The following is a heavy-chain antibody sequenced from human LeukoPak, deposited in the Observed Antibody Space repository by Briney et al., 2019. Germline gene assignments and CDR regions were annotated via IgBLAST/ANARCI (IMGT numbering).Heavy chain of an antibody. Sequence: GGSLRLSWAASGFTFSNAWMSWVRQAPGKGLEWVGCMKSITEGGTTDYAAPVKGRFTISRGDSKNTLYLEMNRLKTEDTAVYYCIWHRGNFDSWGQGNLVTVSS. CDR3: IWHRGNFDS. D-gene: IGHD3-16*01. CDR1: GFTFSNAW. CDR2: MKSITEGGTT. J-gene: IGHJ4*02. V-gene: IGHV3-15*01.